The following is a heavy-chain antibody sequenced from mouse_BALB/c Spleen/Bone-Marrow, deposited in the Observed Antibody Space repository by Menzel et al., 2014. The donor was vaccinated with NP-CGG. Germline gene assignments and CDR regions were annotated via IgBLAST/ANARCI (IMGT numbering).Heavy chain of an antibody. D-gene: IGHD1-1*01. J-gene: IGHJ3*01. CDR3: AVYYYGRSSFAY. Sequence: VPPQQSGAELFKPWASVKLSCTASDFNIKDAYMHWVKQRPEQGLEWIGRIDPANVNTKYDTKFPGKATITADTSSNTAYLLLSSLTSEDTAVYYCAVYYYGRSSFAYWGQGTLVTVSA. CDR2: IDPANVNT. V-gene: IGHV14-3*02. CDR1: DFNIKDAY.